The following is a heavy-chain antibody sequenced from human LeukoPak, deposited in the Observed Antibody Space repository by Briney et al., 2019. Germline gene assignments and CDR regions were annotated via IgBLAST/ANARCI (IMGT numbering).Heavy chain of an antibody. CDR1: GGSCSTSY. CDR3: ARESFVVFDGGPSNAFDV. J-gene: IGHJ3*01. CDR2: IYVTGST. D-gene: IGHD2-15*01. Sequence: SETLSLTCSLTGGSCSTSYWIWIRQSAGKGLEWIGRIYVTGSTNYNPSLKSRVTMSVDTSNNHFSLKLTSVTAADTAMYYCARESFVVFDGGPSNAFDVWGQGTTVTVSS. V-gene: IGHV4-4*07.